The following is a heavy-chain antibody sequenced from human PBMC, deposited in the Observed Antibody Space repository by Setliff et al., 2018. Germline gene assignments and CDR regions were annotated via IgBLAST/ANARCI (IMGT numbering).Heavy chain of an antibody. J-gene: IGHJ3*01. CDR2: IYPGDSDT. D-gene: IGHD2-2*01. CDR1: GYIFTNYW. Sequence: PGESLKISCKASGYIFTNYWIGWVRQMPGKGLEWMGVIYPGDSDTRYSPSFQVQVTISADKSINTAYLQWSSLKASDTAIYYCTRHEDRNKCTSSSCYRENDAFDVWGQGAMVTVSS. V-gene: IGHV5-51*01. CDR3: TRHEDRNKCTSSSCYRENDAFDV.